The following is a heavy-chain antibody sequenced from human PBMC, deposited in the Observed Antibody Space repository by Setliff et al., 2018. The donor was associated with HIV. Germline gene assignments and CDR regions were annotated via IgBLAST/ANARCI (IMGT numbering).Heavy chain of an antibody. Sequence: GGSLRLSCAASGFAFDNYCMTWVRQAPGKGLEWVSASGGSTGSTYYADSVKGRFTTSTDNSKNTLYLQMNSLRAEDTAVYYCAKPLTQWGVSPYHYAVDVWGQGTTVTVSS. CDR2: SGGSTGST. J-gene: IGHJ6*02. CDR1: GFAFDNYC. CDR3: AKPLTQWGVSPYHYAVDV. D-gene: IGHD1-26*01. V-gene: IGHV3-23*01.